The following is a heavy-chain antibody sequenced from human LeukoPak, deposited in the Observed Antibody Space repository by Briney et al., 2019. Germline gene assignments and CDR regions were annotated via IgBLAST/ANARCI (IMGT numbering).Heavy chain of an antibody. J-gene: IGHJ4*02. V-gene: IGHV3-30*04. CDR2: ISYDGSNN. D-gene: IGHD1-26*01. CDR3: ARAPALEGASKAYFEY. Sequence: PGRSLRLSCAGSGFTFRSYAMHWVRQAPGKGLEWVAVISYDGSNNYCADSGRFTISRDNSKNTLYLQMNSLRAEDTAVYYCARAPALEGASKAYFEYWGQGTLVTVSS. CDR1: GFTFRSYA.